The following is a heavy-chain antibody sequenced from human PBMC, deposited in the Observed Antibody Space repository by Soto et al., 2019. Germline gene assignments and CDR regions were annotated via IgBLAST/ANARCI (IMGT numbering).Heavy chain of an antibody. D-gene: IGHD3-9*01. V-gene: IGHV4-59*01. CDR3: AREMSYYDILTGSNWFDP. CDR1: GGSISSYY. CDR2: IYYSGST. J-gene: IGHJ5*02. Sequence: SETLSLTCTVSGGSISSYYWSWIRQPPGKGLEWIGYIYYSGSTNYNPSLKSRVTISVDTSKNQFSLKLSSVTAADTAVYYCAREMSYYDILTGSNWFDPWGQGTLVTVSS.